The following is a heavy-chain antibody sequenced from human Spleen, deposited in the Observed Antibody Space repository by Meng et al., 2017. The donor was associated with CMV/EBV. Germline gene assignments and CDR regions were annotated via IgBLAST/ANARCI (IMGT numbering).Heavy chain of an antibody. Sequence: SETLSLTCTVSGGSVSSGSYYWSWIRQPPGKGLEWIGYIYYSGSTNYNPSLKSRVTISADTSKNQFSLKLSSVTAADTAVYYCARDVGRIVGATMYYYYGMDVWGQGTTVTVSS. V-gene: IGHV4-61*01. D-gene: IGHD1-26*01. CDR3: ARDVGRIVGATMYYYYGMDV. J-gene: IGHJ6*02. CDR1: GGSVSSGSYY. CDR2: IYYSGST.